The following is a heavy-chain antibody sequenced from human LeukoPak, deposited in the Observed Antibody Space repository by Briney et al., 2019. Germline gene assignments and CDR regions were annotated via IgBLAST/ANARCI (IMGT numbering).Heavy chain of an antibody. CDR1: GFTFSHYI. CDR2: IGSSGNSI. CDR3: ANSPVDTADELDY. Sequence: PGGSLRLSCAASGFTFSHYIMNWVRQAPGKGLEWISFIGSSGNSIYYADSVKGRFTISRDNSKNTLYLQMNSLRAEDTAVYYCANSPVDTADELDYWGQGTLVTVSS. V-gene: IGHV3-48*01. J-gene: IGHJ4*02. D-gene: IGHD5-18*01.